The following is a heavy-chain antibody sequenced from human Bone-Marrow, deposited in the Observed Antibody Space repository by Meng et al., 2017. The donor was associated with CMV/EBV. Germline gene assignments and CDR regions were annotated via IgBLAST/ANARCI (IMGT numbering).Heavy chain of an antibody. CDR1: GGSISSYY. V-gene: IGHV4-59*12. CDR2: IYYSGNT. CDR3: ARILGYCSSTRCPAEGWFDP. D-gene: IGHD2-2*01. Sequence: GSLRLSCTVSGGSISSYYWSWIRQPPGKGLEWIGYIYYSGNTNYNPSLKSRVTISVDTSKNQFSLKLSSVTAAETAVYYCARILGYCSSTRCPAEGWFDPWGQGTLVTVSS. J-gene: IGHJ5*02.